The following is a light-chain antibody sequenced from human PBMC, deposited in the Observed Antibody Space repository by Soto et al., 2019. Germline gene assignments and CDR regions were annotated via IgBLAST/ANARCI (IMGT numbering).Light chain of an antibody. J-gene: IGKJ1*01. V-gene: IGKV1-5*01. CDR3: QQYNSYSWT. CDR2: DAS. CDR1: QSISSW. Sequence: DIQMTQSPSTLSASVGDRVTITCRASQSISSWLAWYQQKPGKAPKILIYDASNLESGVPSRFSGSGSGTEFTLTISSLQPDDFATDYCQQYNSYSWTFGQGTKVEI.